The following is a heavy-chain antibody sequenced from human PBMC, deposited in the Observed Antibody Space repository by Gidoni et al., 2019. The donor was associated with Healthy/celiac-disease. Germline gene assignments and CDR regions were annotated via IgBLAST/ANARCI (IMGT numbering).Heavy chain of an antibody. CDR2: ISSSSSYI. J-gene: IGHJ4*02. CDR1: GFTFISYS. CDR3: ARDRDDYGDSRPCDY. V-gene: IGHV3-21*01. D-gene: IGHD4-17*01. Sequence: EVQLVESGGGLVEPGVSLTLSSAASGFTFISYSMNWVRQAPGKGLEWVSSISSSSSYIYYADSVKGRFTISRDNAKNSLYLQMNSLRAEDTAVYYCARDRDDYGDSRPCDYWGQGTLVTVSS.